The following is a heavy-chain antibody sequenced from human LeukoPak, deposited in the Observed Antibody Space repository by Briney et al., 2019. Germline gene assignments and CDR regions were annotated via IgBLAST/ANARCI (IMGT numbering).Heavy chain of an antibody. J-gene: IGHJ4*02. CDR1: GGSISSSSYY. CDR3: ARGITMIAVVPWGY. V-gene: IGHV4-39*07. Sequence: SETLSLTCTVSGGSISSSSYYWGWIRQPPGKGLEWIGSIYYSGSTYYNPSLKSRVTISVDTSKNQFSLKLSSVTAADTAVYYCARGITMIAVVPWGYWGQGTLVTVSS. CDR2: IYYSGST. D-gene: IGHD3-22*01.